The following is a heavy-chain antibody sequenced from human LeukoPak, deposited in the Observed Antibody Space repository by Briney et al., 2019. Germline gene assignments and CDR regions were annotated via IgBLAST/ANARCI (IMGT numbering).Heavy chain of an antibody. CDR3: ASTVSGSYYGYYFDY. CDR2: INHSGST. J-gene: IGHJ4*02. Sequence: PSETLSLTCAVYGGSFSGYYWSWIRQPPGKGLEWIGEINHSGSTNYNPSLKSRVTISVDTSKNQFSLKLSSVTAADTAVYYCASTVSGSYYGYYFDYWGQGTLVTVSS. V-gene: IGHV4-34*01. D-gene: IGHD3-10*01. CDR1: GGSFSGYY.